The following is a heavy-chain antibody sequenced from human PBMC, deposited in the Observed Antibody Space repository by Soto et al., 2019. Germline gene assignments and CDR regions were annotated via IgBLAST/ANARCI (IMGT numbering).Heavy chain of an antibody. CDR3: ARDRGSGYCTSGICYLGLDY. CDR1: GFTFDWFG. J-gene: IGHJ4*02. V-gene: IGHV3-30*03. Sequence: PGGSLRLSCEGSGFTFDWFGMHWVRQAPGKGLEWVAVISYDGSTKYYADSVEGRFTISRDNSKNTVYLQMNSLRTEDTAEYYCARDRGSGYCTSGICYLGLDYWGQGIPVTGSS. D-gene: IGHD2-8*01. CDR2: ISYDGSTK.